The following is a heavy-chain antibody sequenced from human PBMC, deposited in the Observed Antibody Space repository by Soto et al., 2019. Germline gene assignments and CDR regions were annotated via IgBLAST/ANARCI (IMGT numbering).Heavy chain of an antibody. CDR1: GGSISSSSYY. V-gene: IGHV4-39*01. J-gene: IGHJ3*02. Sequence: SETLSLTCTVSGGSISSSSYYWAWIRQPPGKGLEWIGNIYYTGSTYYNPSLKSRVTISVDTSKNQFSLQLSSVTAADTAVYYCAYSSSSNAFDIWGQGTMVTVSS. D-gene: IGHD6-13*01. CDR2: IYYTGST. CDR3: AYSSSSNAFDI.